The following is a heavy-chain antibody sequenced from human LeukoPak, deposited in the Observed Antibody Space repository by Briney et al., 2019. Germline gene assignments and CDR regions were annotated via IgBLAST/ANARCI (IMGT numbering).Heavy chain of an antibody. Sequence: GAFMRLSCAASGFTFSSYAMSWVRHAPGKGLEWVSTISGSGSSTYYAYSVMVRFTIYRDNSNNTLYLQMNSLRAEDTAVYYCAKEFFIGGSCYPYYFDYWGQGAQVAVSS. V-gene: IGHV3-23*01. CDR1: GFTFSSYA. CDR3: AKEFFIGGSCYPYYFDY. CDR2: ISGSGSST. D-gene: IGHD2-15*01. J-gene: IGHJ4*02.